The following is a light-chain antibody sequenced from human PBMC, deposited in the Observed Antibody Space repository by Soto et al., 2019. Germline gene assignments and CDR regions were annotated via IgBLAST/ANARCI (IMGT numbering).Light chain of an antibody. CDR3: ISYASINTYV. Sequence: QSALPQPASVSGSPGQSITISCTGTSSDVGGYDYVSWYQQHPGKAPKLMIYDVTNRPSEVSNRFSGSKSGNTASLTISGLQAEDEADYYCISYASINTYVFGTGTKVTVL. CDR2: DVT. J-gene: IGLJ1*01. V-gene: IGLV2-14*01. CDR1: SSDVGGYDY.